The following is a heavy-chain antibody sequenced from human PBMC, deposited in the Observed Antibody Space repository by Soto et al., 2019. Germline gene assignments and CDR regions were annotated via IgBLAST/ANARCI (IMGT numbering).Heavy chain of an antibody. J-gene: IGHJ4*02. CDR1: GGSISRGGYY. CDR2: IYYSGST. V-gene: IGHV4-31*03. Sequence: PSETLSLTCTVSGGSISRGGYYWSWIRQHPGKGLEWIGYIYYSGSTYSNPSLKSRVTISVDTSKNQFSLKLSSVTAADTAVYICARLEGLATISYYFDFWGPGALVTVSS. CDR3: ARLEGLATISYYFDF. D-gene: IGHD3-9*01.